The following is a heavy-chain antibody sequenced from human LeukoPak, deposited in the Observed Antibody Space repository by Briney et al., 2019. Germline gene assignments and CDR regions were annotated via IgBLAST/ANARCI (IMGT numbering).Heavy chain of an antibody. D-gene: IGHD3-22*01. Sequence: ASVKVSCKASGYTFTSYGISWVRQAPGQGLEWMGWISAYNGNTNYAQKLQGRVTMTTDTSTSTAYMELRSLRSDDTAVYYCARDVATYYYDSSDAFDIWGQGTMVTVSS. V-gene: IGHV1-18*01. CDR2: ISAYNGNT. CDR3: ARDVATYYYDSSDAFDI. CDR1: GYTFTSYG. J-gene: IGHJ3*02.